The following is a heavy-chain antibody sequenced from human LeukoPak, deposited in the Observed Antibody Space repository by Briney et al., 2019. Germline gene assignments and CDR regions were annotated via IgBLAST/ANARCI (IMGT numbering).Heavy chain of an antibody. Sequence: PGGSLRLSCVASGFTFSSYEMNWVRQAPGKGLEWVSYISSSGSTIYYADSVKGRFTISRDNAKNSLYLQMNSLRAEDTAVYYCASGVVVMGDYWGQGTLVTVSS. CDR3: ASGVVVMGDY. D-gene: IGHD2-15*01. CDR2: ISSSGSTI. J-gene: IGHJ4*02. V-gene: IGHV3-48*03. CDR1: GFTFSSYE.